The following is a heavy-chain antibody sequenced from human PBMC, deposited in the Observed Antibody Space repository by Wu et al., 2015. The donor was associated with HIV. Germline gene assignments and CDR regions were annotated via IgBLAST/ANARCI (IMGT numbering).Heavy chain of an antibody. Sequence: QVQSVQSGAEVKKPGASVKVSCKPSGYTFTNYGITWVRQVPGQGLEWMGWITAYNGNTNYAERFQDRLTMTTDTSTNTAYMELRSLKSDDTAVYYCARVPRPYYDTTAPFDYWGQGTLVTVSS. D-gene: IGHD3-22*01. J-gene: IGHJ4*02. CDR3: ARVPRPYYDTTAPFDY. V-gene: IGHV1-18*01. CDR1: GYTFTNYG. CDR2: ITAYNGNT.